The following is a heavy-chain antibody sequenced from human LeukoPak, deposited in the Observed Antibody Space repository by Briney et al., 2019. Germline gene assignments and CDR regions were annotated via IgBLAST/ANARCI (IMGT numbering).Heavy chain of an antibody. CDR2: IKRKTDAATT. D-gene: IGHD3-10*01. V-gene: IGHV3-15*01. CDR3: ATTESLDAFDI. CDR1: GFTFSSGW. J-gene: IGHJ3*02. Sequence: GGSLRLSCAASGFTFSSGWVRWVRQAPGKGLEWVGRIKRKTDAATTDYTAPVKGRFTISKDDSKNTVYLQMNSLKPENTAVYFCATTESLDAFDIWGQGTMVTVSS.